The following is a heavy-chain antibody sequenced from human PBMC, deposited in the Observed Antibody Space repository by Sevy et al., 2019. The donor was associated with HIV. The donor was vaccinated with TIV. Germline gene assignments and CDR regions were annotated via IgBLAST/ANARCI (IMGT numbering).Heavy chain of an antibody. J-gene: IGHJ6*02. Sequence: GGSLRLSCAASGFTFSSYSMNWVRQAPGKGLEWVSYISSSSSTIYYADSVKGRFTISRDNAKNSLYLQMNSLRDEDTAVYYCARDQVERRFTRAGPFNYYYYGMDVWGQGTTVTVSS. D-gene: IGHD1-1*01. CDR2: ISSSSSTI. CDR1: GFTFSSYS. CDR3: ARDQVERRFTRAGPFNYYYYGMDV. V-gene: IGHV3-48*02.